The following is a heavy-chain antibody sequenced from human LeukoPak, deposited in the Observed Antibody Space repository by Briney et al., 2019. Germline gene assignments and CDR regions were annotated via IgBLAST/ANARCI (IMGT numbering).Heavy chain of an antibody. J-gene: IGHJ4*02. CDR3: ARDRNSYGFDY. CDR2: INAGNGNT. CDR1: GYTFTSYA. V-gene: IGHV1-3*01. D-gene: IGHD5-18*01. Sequence: GASVKVSCKASGYTFTSYAMHWVRQAPGQRLEWMGWINAGNGNTKYSQKFQGRVTITRDTSASTAYMELSSLRFEDTAVYYCARDRNSYGFDYWGQGTLVTVSS.